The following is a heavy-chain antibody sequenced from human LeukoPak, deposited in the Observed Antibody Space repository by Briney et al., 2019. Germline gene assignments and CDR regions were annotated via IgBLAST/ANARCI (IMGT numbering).Heavy chain of an antibody. CDR1: GYTFTGYY. Sequence: ASVKVSCKASGYTFTGYYMHWVRQAPGKGLEWMGGFDPEDGETIYAQKFQGRVTMTEDTSTDTAYMELSSLRSEDTAVYYCATGRPSAQAFDYWGQGTLVTVSS. D-gene: IGHD6-25*01. V-gene: IGHV1-24*01. CDR2: FDPEDGET. CDR3: ATGRPSAQAFDY. J-gene: IGHJ4*02.